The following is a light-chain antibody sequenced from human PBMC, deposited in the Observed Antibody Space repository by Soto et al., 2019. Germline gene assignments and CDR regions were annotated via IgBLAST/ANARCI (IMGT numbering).Light chain of an antibody. CDR1: QSVSSSY. CDR3: QQYGSSPRFT. CDR2: GAS. J-gene: IGKJ3*01. Sequence: EIVLTQSPGTLSLSPGERATISCRASQSVSSSYLAWYQQKPGQAHSLLIYGASSRANGIPDRFSGSGSGTDFTLTIISLEPEDFSVYYCQQYGSSPRFTFGPGTKVDIK. V-gene: IGKV3-20*01.